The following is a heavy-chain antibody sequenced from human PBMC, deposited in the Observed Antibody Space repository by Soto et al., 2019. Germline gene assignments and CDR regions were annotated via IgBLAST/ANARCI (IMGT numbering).Heavy chain of an antibody. J-gene: IGHJ4*02. V-gene: IGHV3-21*01. D-gene: IGHD2-15*01. CDR2: ISSSSSYI. Sequence: EVQLVESGGGLVKPGGSLRLSCAASGFTFSSYTMNWVRQAPGKGLEWVSSISSSSSYIYYADSVKGRFIISRDDAKNSLYLQMNSLRAEDTAVYFCARGRYCSGGGCVYYFDYWGQGTLVTVSS. CDR3: ARGRYCSGGGCVYYFDY. CDR1: GFTFSSYT.